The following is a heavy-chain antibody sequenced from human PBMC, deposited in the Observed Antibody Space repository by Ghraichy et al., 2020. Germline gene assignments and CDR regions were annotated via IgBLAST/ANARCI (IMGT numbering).Heavy chain of an antibody. CDR1: GGSFSGYY. J-gene: IGHJ2*01. CDR2: INHSGST. Sequence: SENLSLTCAVYGGSFSGYYWSWIRQPPGKGLEWIGEINHSGSTNYNPSLKSRVTISVDTSKNQFSLKLSSVTAADTAVYYCARGRGAMVRYFDLWGRGTLVTVSS. CDR3: ARGRGAMVRYFDL. V-gene: IGHV4-34*01. D-gene: IGHD5-18*01.